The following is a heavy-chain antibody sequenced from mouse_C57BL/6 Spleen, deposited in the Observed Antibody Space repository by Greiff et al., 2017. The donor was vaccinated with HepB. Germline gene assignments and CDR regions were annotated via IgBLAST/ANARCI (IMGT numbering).Heavy chain of an antibody. CDR1: GFTFSSYA. V-gene: IGHV5-4*01. D-gene: IGHD2-5*01. CDR2: ISDGGSYT. J-gene: IGHJ2*01. CDR3: ARDLGSNYVYFDY. Sequence: EVKLVESGGGLVKPGGSLKLSCAASGFTFSSYAMSWVRQTPEKRLEWVATISDGGSYTYYPDNVKGRFTISRDNAKNNLYLQMSHLKSEDTAMYYCARDLGSNYVYFDYWGQGTTLTVSS.